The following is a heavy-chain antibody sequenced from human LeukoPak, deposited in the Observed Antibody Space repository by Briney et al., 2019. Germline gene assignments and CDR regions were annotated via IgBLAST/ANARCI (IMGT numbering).Heavy chain of an antibody. CDR1: GYALTELS. CDR3: ATAPVGAIPFDY. V-gene: IGHV1-24*01. J-gene: IGHJ4*02. D-gene: IGHD1-26*01. Sequence: ASVTVSFKVSGYALTELSMHWVRQAPGKGLEWMGGFDPEDGETIYAQKFQGRVTMTEDTSTDTAYMELSSLRSEDTAVYYCATAPVGAIPFDYWGQGTLVTVSS. CDR2: FDPEDGET.